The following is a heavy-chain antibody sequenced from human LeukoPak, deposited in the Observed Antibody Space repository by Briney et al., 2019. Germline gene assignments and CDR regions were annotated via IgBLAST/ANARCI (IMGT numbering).Heavy chain of an antibody. CDR1: GFTFSNFW. Sequence: GGSLRLSCTASGFTFSNFWMGWVRQAPGKGLEWVANIKQDETEKFYLGSVKGRFTISRDNAKNSLYLQMNSLGAEDTAVYYCAKIVGLDYWGQGTLVTVSS. V-gene: IGHV3-7*03. CDR2: IKQDETEK. CDR3: AKIVGLDY. J-gene: IGHJ4*02. D-gene: IGHD2-15*01.